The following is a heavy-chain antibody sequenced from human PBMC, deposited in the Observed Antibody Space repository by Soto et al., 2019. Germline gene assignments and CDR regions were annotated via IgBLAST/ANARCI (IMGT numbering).Heavy chain of an antibody. J-gene: IGHJ6*02. CDR2: IIPIFGTA. V-gene: IGHV1-69*12. CDR3: ATDDIVPLPAALLLYYGMDV. Sequence: QVQLVQSGAEVKKPGSSVKVSCKASGGTFSSYAISWVRQAPGQGLEWMGGIIPIFGTANYAQKFQGRVTITADESTSTSYMDLSILRSDRTALYYFATDDIVPLPAALLLYYGMDVWGQGTTVTVSS. D-gene: IGHD2-2*02. CDR1: GGTFSSYA.